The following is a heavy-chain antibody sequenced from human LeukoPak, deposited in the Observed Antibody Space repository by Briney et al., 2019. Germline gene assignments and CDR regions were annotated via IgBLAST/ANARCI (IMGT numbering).Heavy chain of an antibody. Sequence: GGSLRLSCAASGFTFSSYAMSWVRQAPGKGLEWVSAISGSGGSTYYADSVKGRFTISRDNSKNTLYLQMNSLRAEDTAVYYCAKALEDIVVVPAAPADYWGQGTLVTVSS. D-gene: IGHD2-2*01. CDR3: AKALEDIVVVPAAPADY. CDR1: GFTFSSYA. V-gene: IGHV3-23*01. CDR2: ISGSGGST. J-gene: IGHJ4*02.